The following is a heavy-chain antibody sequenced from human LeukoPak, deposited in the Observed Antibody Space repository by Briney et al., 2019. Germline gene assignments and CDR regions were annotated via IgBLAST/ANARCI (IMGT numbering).Heavy chain of an antibody. CDR2: ISGSGGST. J-gene: IGHJ3*02. D-gene: IGHD3-22*01. CDR3: AKELIFYDSSGFDAFDI. V-gene: IGHV3-23*01. Sequence: GGSLRLSCAASGFTFSSYAMSWIRQAPEKGLEWVSAISGSGGSTYYADSVKGRFTISRDNSKNTLYLQMNSLRAEDTAVYYCAKELIFYDSSGFDAFDIWGQGTMVTVSS. CDR1: GFTFSSYA.